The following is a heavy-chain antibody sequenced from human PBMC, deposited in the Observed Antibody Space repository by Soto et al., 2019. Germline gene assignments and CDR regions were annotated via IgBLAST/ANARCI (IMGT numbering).Heavy chain of an antibody. V-gene: IGHV3-23*01. CDR2: IGGSGGTT. D-gene: IGHD6-19*01. Sequence: EVQLLDSGGGLVQPGGSLSLSCAASGFTFSSYAMSWVRQAPGKGLEWVSGIGGSGGTTSYADSVKGRFTITRDNSKNTEYLQMNSPGAEDTAVYDCAKDQLVVAGISPRAHGIDYWGQGKLVTVSS. J-gene: IGHJ4*02. CDR1: GFTFSSYA. CDR3: AKDQLVVAGISPRAHGIDY.